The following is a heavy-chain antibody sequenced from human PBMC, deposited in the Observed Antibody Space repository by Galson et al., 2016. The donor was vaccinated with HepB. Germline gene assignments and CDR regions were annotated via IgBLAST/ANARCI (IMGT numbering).Heavy chain of an antibody. CDR1: GFTFSSYS. CDR3: AKVRVDHRRASYQRTNALDI. V-gene: IGHV3-23*01. D-gene: IGHD5-12*01. CDR2: VCNNGENT. J-gene: IGHJ3*02. Sequence: SLRLSCAASGFTFSSYSLNWVRQPPGKGLEWVSIVCNNGENTFYADSVKGRFTISRDNSKNTLYLQMNSLRAEDTAVYYCAKVRVDHRRASYQRTNALDIWGQGTMVTVSS.